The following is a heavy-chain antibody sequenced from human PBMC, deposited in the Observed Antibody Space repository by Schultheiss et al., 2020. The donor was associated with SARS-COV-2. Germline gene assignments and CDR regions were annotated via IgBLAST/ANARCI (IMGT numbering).Heavy chain of an antibody. D-gene: IGHD3-22*01. CDR2: ISYDGSNK. CDR1: GLTFRSYA. Sequence: GGSLRLSCAVSGLTFRSYAMHWVRQAPGKGLEWVALISYDGSNKYYTDSVRGRFMISRDNYKNTLYLQMYSLTVEDTAVYYCTTGVITMIVVGSPSFDYWGQGTLVTVSS. V-gene: IGHV3-30*10. J-gene: IGHJ4*02. CDR3: TTGVITMIVVGSPSFDY.